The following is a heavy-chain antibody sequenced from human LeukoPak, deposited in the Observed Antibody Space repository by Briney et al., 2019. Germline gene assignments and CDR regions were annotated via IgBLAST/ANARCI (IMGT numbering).Heavy chain of an antibody. CDR2: IYPGDFDT. D-gene: IGHD3-22*01. J-gene: IGHJ4*02. V-gene: IGHV5-51*01. CDR1: GYGFTSHW. CDR3: ARQGNHYDSSGYLDY. Sequence: GESLKISCKGSGYGFTSHWIGWVRQMPGKGLEWMGIIYPGDFDTRYSPSFQGQVTISADKSISTAYLQWSSLKASDTAMYYCARQGNHYDSSGYLDYWGQGTLVTVSS.